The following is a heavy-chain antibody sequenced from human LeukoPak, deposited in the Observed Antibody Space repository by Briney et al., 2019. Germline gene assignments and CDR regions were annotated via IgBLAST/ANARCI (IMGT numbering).Heavy chain of an antibody. CDR3: ARGRETSGSYLPFDY. D-gene: IGHD1-26*01. J-gene: IGHJ4*02. CDR1: GGSFSGYY. CDR2: INHSGST. Sequence: SETLSLTCAVYGGSFSGYYWSWIRQPPGKGLEWIGEINHSGSTNYNPSLKSRVTISVDTSKNQFSLKLSSVTAADTAVYYCARGRETSGSYLPFDYWGQGTLVTVSS. V-gene: IGHV4-34*01.